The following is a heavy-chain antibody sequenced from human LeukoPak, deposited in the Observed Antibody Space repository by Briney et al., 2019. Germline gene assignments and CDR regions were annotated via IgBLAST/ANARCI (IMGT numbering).Heavy chain of an antibody. CDR1: GXSISSYY. D-gene: IGHD3-3*01. V-gene: IGHV4-59*01. CDR3: ARVQNDFWSGYLDY. J-gene: IGHJ4*02. CDR2: IYYSGST. Sequence: PSETLSLTCTVSGXSISSYYWSWIRQPPGKGLEWIGYIYYSGSTNYNPSLKSRVTISVDTSKNQFSLKLSSVTAADTAVYYCARVQNDFWSGYLDYWGQGTLVTVSS.